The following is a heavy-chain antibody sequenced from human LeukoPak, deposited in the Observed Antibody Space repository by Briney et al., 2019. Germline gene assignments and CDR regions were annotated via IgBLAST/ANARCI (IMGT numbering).Heavy chain of an antibody. V-gene: IGHV4-59*12. Sequence: SETLSLTCTVSGDSISSYYYRWIRQPAGKGLEWIGYIYYCGSTNYNHSLKSRVTISVDKSKTQFSLKLSSVTAADTAVYYCARDRAYYDSSGYYSGYFDYWGQGTLVTVSS. D-gene: IGHD3-22*01. CDR2: IYYCGST. J-gene: IGHJ4*02. CDR3: ARDRAYYDSSGYYSGYFDY. CDR1: GDSISSYY.